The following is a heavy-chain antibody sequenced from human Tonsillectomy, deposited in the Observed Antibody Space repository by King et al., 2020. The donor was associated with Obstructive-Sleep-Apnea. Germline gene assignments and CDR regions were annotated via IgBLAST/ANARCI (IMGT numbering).Heavy chain of an antibody. CDR1: GFTFSSYS. V-gene: IGHV3-48*04. CDR2: ISSSSNTK. CDR3: ARGANDYGDYLGLDYFDY. J-gene: IGHJ4*02. D-gene: IGHD4-17*01. Sequence: VQLVESGGDLVQPGGSLRLSCAASGFTFSSYSMNWVRQAPGKGLEWVSYISSSSNTKYYADSVKGRFTISRDNAQNSLYLQMNSLRAEDTAVYYCARGANDYGDYLGLDYFDYWGQGTLVTVSS.